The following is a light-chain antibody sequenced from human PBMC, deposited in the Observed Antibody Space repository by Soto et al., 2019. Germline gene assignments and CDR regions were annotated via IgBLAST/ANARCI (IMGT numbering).Light chain of an antibody. CDR1: YSDVGGYNF. CDR3: SSYTSSSTVV. J-gene: IGLJ2*01. Sequence: QSVLTQPASVSGSPGQSITISCTGTYSDVGGYNFVSWYQQHPGKAPKLMIYEVSNRPSGVSNRFSGSKSGNTASLTISGLRAEDEADYYCSSYTSSSTVVFGGGTQLTVL. V-gene: IGLV2-14*01. CDR2: EVS.